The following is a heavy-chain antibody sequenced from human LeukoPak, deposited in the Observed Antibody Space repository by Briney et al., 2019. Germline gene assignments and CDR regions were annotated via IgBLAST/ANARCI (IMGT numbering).Heavy chain of an antibody. D-gene: IGHD5-24*01. CDR3: AKARDGYNYGHY. Sequence: GGSLRLSCAASGFTFSSYGMHWVRQAPGKGLEWVALIWYDGSRKYYRDSVKDRFTISRDNSNNMLYLQMNSLRAEDTAVYYCAKARDGYNYGHYWGQGTLVTVFS. CDR2: IWYDGSRK. V-gene: IGHV3-33*06. CDR1: GFTFSSYG. J-gene: IGHJ4*02.